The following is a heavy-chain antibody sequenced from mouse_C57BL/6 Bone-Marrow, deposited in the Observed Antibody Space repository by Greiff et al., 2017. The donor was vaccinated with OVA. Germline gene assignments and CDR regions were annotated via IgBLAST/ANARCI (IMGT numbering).Heavy chain of an antibody. CDR2: IWSGGST. Sequence: QVQLKQSGPGLVQPSQSLSITCSVSGFSLTSYGVHWFRQSPGKGLQWLGVIWSGGSTDYNAACISIPSISKNNYKRQVLNKMNSLQADDTAIYCGARCSSYWYFDDWGTGTTVTVSS. CDR1: GFSLTSYG. D-gene: IGHD1-1*01. V-gene: IGHV2-2*01. J-gene: IGHJ1*03. CDR3: ARCSSYWYFDD.